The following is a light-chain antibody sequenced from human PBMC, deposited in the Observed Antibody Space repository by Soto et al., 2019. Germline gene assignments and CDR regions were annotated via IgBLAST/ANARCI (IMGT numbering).Light chain of an antibody. Sequence: EIVLTQYPATLSLSPGERATLSCRASQSVNIYLAWYQQKPGQAPRLLIYDASNRATGIPARFSGSGSGTDFTLTISSLEPEDIAVYYCQQRSNWRVTFGGGTKV. CDR3: QQRSNWRVT. J-gene: IGKJ4*01. V-gene: IGKV3-11*01. CDR2: DAS. CDR1: QSVNIY.